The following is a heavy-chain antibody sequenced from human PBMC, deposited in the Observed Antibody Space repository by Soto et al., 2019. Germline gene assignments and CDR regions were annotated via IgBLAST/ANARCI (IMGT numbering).Heavy chain of an antibody. J-gene: IGHJ6*02. Sequence: QVQLQESGPGLVKPSETLSLSCTVSNGSISNYYGSWIRQPPGKGMEWIGYVHHSWGSFYNPSLQRRVAISLDTSMSQVSLKLTSVTATDPAVYYCARQGFGALHGLVDVWGQGITVTVSS. D-gene: IGHD3-10*01. CDR3: ARQGFGALHGLVDV. CDR2: VHHSWGS. CDR1: NGSISNYY. V-gene: IGHV4-59*08.